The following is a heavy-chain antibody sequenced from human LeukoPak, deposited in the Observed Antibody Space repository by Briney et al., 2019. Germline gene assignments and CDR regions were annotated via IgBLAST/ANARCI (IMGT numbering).Heavy chain of an antibody. V-gene: IGHV4-59*01. Sequence: SETLSLTCTVSGASIRSYYWSWIRQPPGKALEWIGYISYSGSTKYNPSFKSRVTISVDTSKNQFSLKLSSVTAADTAVYYCARDGGTREADYEFDYWGQGTLVTVSS. CDR1: GASIRSYY. CDR2: ISYSGST. D-gene: IGHD4-17*01. CDR3: ARDGGTREADYEFDY. J-gene: IGHJ4*02.